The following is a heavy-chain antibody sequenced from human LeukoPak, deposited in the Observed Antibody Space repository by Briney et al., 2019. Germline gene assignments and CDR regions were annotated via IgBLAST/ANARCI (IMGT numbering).Heavy chain of an antibody. J-gene: IGHJ4*02. CDR3: AREGTDLDY. Sequence: GGSLRLSCTASGFTFGDYTMTWFRQAPGKGLEWVANIKQDGSEKNYMDSVKGRFTISRDNAKNSLYLQMNSLRDVDTAVYYCAREGTDLDYWGQGTLVTASS. CDR1: GFTFGDYT. V-gene: IGHV3-7*01. D-gene: IGHD3-10*01. CDR2: IKQDGSEK.